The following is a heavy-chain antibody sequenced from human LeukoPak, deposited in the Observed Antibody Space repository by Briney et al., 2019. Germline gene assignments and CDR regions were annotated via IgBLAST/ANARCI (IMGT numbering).Heavy chain of an antibody. CDR1: GGSFSGYY. J-gene: IGHJ4*02. CDR2: INHSGST. V-gene: IGHV4-34*01. CDR3: AREMGYYGSGSYRD. Sequence: PSETLSLTCAVYGGSFSGYYWSWIRQPPGKGLEWIGEINHSGSTNYNPSLKSRVTISVDTSKNQFSLKLSSVTAADTAVYYCAREMGYYGSGSYRDWGQGTLVTVSS. D-gene: IGHD3-10*01.